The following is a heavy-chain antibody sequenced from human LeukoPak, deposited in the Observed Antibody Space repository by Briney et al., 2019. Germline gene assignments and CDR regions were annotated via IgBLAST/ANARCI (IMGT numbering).Heavy chain of an antibody. J-gene: IGHJ2*01. CDR3: ARRSTSGGDFDL. Sequence: SETLSLTYTVSGLPMSCYYWSWFRQPPGKGLNGVGYIHYIGSTNYKPSLNTRVAISVHTSKNEFSLNVTSVTAAGTPVYYCARRSTSGGDFDLWGRGTLVTVSS. CDR2: IHYIGST. CDR1: GLPMSCYY. V-gene: IGHV4-59*01. D-gene: IGHD1-26*01.